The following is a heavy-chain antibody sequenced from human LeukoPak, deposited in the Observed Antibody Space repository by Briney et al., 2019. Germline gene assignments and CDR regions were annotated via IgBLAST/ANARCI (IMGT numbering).Heavy chain of an antibody. CDR2: IYYSGST. J-gene: IGHJ4*02. CDR1: GGSNSSYY. D-gene: IGHD6-19*01. CDR3: ARAGYSSGRYYFDY. V-gene: IGHV4-59*01. Sequence: SETLSLTCTVSGGSNSSYYWSWIRQPPGKGLEWIGYIYYSGSTNYNPSLKSRVTISVDTSKNQFSLKLSSVTAADTAVYYCARAGYSSGRYYFDYWGQGTLVTVSS.